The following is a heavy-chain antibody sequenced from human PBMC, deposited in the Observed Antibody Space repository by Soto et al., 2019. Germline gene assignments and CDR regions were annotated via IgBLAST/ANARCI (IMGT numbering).Heavy chain of an antibody. CDR2: IYSGGST. D-gene: IGHD6-19*01. V-gene: IGHV3-53*01. CDR3: AKLQWLVRAFDI. CDR1: GFTVSSNY. Sequence: PGGSLRLSCEAFGFTVSSNYMSWVRQAPGKGLEWVSVIYSGGSTYYADSVKGRFTISRDNSKNTLYLQMNSLRAEDTAVYYCAKLQWLVRAFDIWGQGTMVTVSS. J-gene: IGHJ3*02.